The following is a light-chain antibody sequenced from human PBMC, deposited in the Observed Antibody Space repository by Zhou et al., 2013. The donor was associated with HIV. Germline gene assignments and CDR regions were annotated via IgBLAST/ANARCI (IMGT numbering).Light chain of an antibody. CDR3: QQSGSSPLT. CDR1: QILTNSY. CDR2: GPS. Sequence: ETVLTQSPGTLSVSPGERVTLSCRASQILTNSYLAWYQQKPGQAPRLLIYGPSRRASGIPDRFSGSGSGTDFTLTISRLEPEDFAVYYCQQSGSSPLTFGGGTKGGDQT. J-gene: IGKJ4*01. V-gene: IGKV3-20*01.